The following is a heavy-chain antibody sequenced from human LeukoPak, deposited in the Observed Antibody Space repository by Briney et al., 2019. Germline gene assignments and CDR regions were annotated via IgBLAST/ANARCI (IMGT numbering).Heavy chain of an antibody. CDR2: IYSSGST. CDR3: ARRTILTGSDY. D-gene: IGHD3-9*01. V-gene: IGHV4-39*01. CDR1: GGSLTSTSHY. J-gene: IGHJ4*02. Sequence: PSETLSLSCTVSGGSLTSTSHYWDWVRQPPGKGLEWLGSIYSSGSTYYNPSLKSRVTVSFDTSKNQFSLSLTSVTAADTAVYYCARRTILTGSDYWGQGTLVTVSS.